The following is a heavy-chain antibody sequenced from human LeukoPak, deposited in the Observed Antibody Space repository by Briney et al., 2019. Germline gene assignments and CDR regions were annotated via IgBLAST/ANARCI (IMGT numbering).Heavy chain of an antibody. CDR2: IYTSGST. Sequence: SETLSLTCTVSGGSIGSYYWSWIRQPAGKGLEWIGRIYTSGSTNYNPSLKSRVTMSVDTSKNQFSLKLSSVTAADTAVYYCARVGTSYPHVWYFDYWGQGTLVTVSS. J-gene: IGHJ4*02. D-gene: IGHD1-26*01. CDR3: ARVGTSYPHVWYFDY. CDR1: GGSIGSYY. V-gene: IGHV4-4*07.